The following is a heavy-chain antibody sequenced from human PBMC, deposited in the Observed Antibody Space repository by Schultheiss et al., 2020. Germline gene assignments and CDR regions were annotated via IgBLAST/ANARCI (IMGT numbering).Heavy chain of an antibody. V-gene: IGHV4-34*01. Sequence: SETLSLTCAVYGGSFSGYYWSWIRQPPGKGLEWIGEINHSGSTNYNPSLKSRVTISVDTSKNQFSLKLSSVTAADTAVYYCARDRRLYYDILTGSMDYYYYGMDVWGQGTTVTVSS. CDR3: ARDRRLYYDILTGSMDYYYYGMDV. D-gene: IGHD3-9*01. CDR1: GGSFSGYY. CDR2: INHSGST. J-gene: IGHJ6*02.